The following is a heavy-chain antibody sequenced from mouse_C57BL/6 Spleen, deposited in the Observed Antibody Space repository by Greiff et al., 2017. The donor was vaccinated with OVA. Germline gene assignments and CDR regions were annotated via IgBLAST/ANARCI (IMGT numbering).Heavy chain of an antibody. CDR3: ARSGGSSYGWFAY. CDR2: INPYNGGT. J-gene: IGHJ3*01. Sequence: EVQLQQSGPVLVKPGASVKMSCKASGYTFTDYYMNWVKQSHGKSLEWIGVINPYNGGTSYNQKFKGKATLTVDKSSSTAYMELNSLTSEDSAVSYCARSGGSSYGWFAYWGQGTLVTVSA. V-gene: IGHV1-19*01. CDR1: GYTFTDYY. D-gene: IGHD1-1*01.